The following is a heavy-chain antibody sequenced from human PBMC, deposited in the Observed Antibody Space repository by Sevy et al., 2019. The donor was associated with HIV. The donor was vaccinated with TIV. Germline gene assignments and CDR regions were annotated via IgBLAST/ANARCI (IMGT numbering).Heavy chain of an antibody. CDR3: ARRAFDV. V-gene: IGHV3-11*06. CDR2: ISSRSSFT. CDR1: GFTFCDYY. J-gene: IGHJ3*01. Sequence: GGSLRLSCVGSGFTFCDYYISWIRQAPGKGLECVAYISSRSSFTNYTDSVRGRFTISRDNAKNEVFLQMNSLRAEDTGVYYCARRAFDVWGQGTTVTVSS.